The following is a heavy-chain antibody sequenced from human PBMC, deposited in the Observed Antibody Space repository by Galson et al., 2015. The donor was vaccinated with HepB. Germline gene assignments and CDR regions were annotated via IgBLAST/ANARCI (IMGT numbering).Heavy chain of an antibody. CDR2: IYPADSDT. Sequence: QSGAEVKKPGESLKISCKVSGFKFMNYWIGWVRQMPGGGLEWMGIIYPADSDTRYSPSFRGQVTMSVDKSINTAYLQWSSLKASDTAIYYCARRGAQVAGLNPVDYWGQGSLVTVSS. J-gene: IGHJ4*02. D-gene: IGHD6-19*01. CDR3: ARRGAQVAGLNPVDY. CDR1: GFKFMNYW. V-gene: IGHV5-51*01.